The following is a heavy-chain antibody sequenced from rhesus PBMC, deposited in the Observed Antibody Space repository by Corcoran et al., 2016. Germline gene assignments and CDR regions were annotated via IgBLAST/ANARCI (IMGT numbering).Heavy chain of an antibody. CDR2: IYDGSGST. J-gene: IGHJ4*01. CDR1: GYSISSGSG. D-gene: IGHD6-25*01. Sequence: QVQLQESGPGLVKPSETLSLTCAVSGYSISSGSGWGWIRQSPGKGLEWIGQIYDGSGSTYYNPSLKSRVTVSKDTSKNQFSLKLSSVTAADTAVYYCARDDQTGGAAGTFDYWGQGVLVTVSS. CDR3: ARDDQTGGAAGTFDY. V-gene: IGHV4-127*01.